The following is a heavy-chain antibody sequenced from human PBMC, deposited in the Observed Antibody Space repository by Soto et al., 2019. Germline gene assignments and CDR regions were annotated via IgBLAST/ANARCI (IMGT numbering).Heavy chain of an antibody. CDR2: ISSSSSTI. CDR1: GFTFSSYS. J-gene: IGHJ5*02. Sequence: PGGSLRLSCAASGFTFSSYSMNWVRQAPGKGLEWVSYISSSSSTIYYADSVKGRFTISRDNAKNSLYLQMNSLRDEDTAVYYCARADYDFWSGSQLENNWFDPWGQGTLVTVSS. V-gene: IGHV3-48*02. CDR3: ARADYDFWSGSQLENNWFDP. D-gene: IGHD3-3*01.